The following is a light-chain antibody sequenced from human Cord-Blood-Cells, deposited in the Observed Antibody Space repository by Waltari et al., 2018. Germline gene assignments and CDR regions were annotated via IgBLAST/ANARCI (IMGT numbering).Light chain of an antibody. Sequence: QSALPQPASVSGSPGQSITIPCTGTSSDVGGYNYVSWYQQHPGKAPTLMIYDVSNRPSGVSNRFSGSKSGNTASLTISGLQAEDEADYYCSSYTSSSTLVFGTGTKVTVL. V-gene: IGLV2-14*01. CDR1: SSDVGGYNY. CDR3: SSYTSSSTLV. CDR2: DVS. J-gene: IGLJ1*01.